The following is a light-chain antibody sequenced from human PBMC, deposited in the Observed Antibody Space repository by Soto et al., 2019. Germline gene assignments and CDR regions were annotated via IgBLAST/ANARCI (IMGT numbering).Light chain of an antibody. CDR3: GTWDSSLSAGWV. V-gene: IGLV1-51*02. Sequence: QSVLTQPPSVSAAPGQKVTISCSGSSSNIGNNYVSWYQQLPGTAPKLLIYENNKRPSGTPDRFSGSKSGTSATLGITGLQTGDEADYYCGTWDSSLSAGWVFGPGTKVTVL. J-gene: IGLJ1*01. CDR2: ENN. CDR1: SSNIGNNY.